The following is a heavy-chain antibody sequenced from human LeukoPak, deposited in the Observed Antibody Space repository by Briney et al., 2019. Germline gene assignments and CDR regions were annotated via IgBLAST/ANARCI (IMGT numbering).Heavy chain of an antibody. V-gene: IGHV4-59*11. CDR2: IYYSGSP. CDR1: GGSISSHY. CDR3: ARDTYYYDSSGYRAYYYMDV. J-gene: IGHJ6*03. D-gene: IGHD3-22*01. Sequence: KPSETLSLPRTVPGGSISSHYWSWIRPPPGKGPEWIGYIYYSGSPNYHPSLKGRVTISLDTSKNQFSLKLSSVTAADTAVYYCARDTYYYDSSGYRAYYYMDVWGKGTTVTVSS.